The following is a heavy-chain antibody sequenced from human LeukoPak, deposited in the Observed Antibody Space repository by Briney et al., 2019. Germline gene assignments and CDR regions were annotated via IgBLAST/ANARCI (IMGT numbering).Heavy chain of an antibody. J-gene: IGHJ6*03. CDR1: GGSISSGSYY. CDR2: IYTSGST. V-gene: IGHV4-61*02. Sequence: SETLSLTCTVSGGSISSGSYYWSWIRQPAGKGLEWIGRIYTSGSTNYNPSLKSRVTISVDTSKNQFSLKLSSVSAADTAVYFCARFVGWGARRYYYYYMDVWGKGTTVTISS. D-gene: IGHD1-26*01. CDR3: ARFVGWGARRYYYYYMDV.